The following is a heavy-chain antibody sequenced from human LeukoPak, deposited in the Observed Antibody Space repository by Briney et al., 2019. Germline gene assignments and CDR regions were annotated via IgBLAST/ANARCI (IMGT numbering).Heavy chain of an antibody. CDR2: IYYSGST. V-gene: IGHV4-59*08. CDR1: GGSISSYY. CDR3: ARSDPTYYDSWNQFDP. Sequence: PSETLSLTCTVSGGSISSYYWSWVRQPPGKGLEWVGYIYYSGSTNYNPSLKSRVTISVDTSKTQFSLKLSSVTAADTAVYYCARSDPTYYDSWNQFDPWGQGTLVTVSS. D-gene: IGHD3-3*01. J-gene: IGHJ5*02.